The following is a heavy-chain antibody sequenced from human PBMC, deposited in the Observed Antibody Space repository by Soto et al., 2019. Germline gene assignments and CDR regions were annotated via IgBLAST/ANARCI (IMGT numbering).Heavy chain of an antibody. CDR1: GYTFTGQY. V-gene: IGHV1-2*02. Sequence: QVQLMQSGAEVKKPGASVKVSCKASGYTFTGQYIHWVRQAPGQGLEWMGWVNPNSGGTHYAQKFQGSVTMTRDTSISTAYMELRRLRSDDTSVYYCARDGEYSSSSGLLSYWGQGTLVTVSS. J-gene: IGHJ4*02. CDR2: VNPNSGGT. CDR3: ARDGEYSSSSGLLSY. D-gene: IGHD6-6*01.